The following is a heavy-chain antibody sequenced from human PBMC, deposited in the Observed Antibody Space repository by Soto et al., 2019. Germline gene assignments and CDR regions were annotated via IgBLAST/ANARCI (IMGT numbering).Heavy chain of an antibody. V-gene: IGHV5-51*01. CDR2: IYPGDSDT. CDR3: ARHRTSAPKDY. J-gene: IGHJ4*01. D-gene: IGHD3-10*01. Sequence: GESLKISCKGSGYSFTTYWIAWVRQMPGKGLEWVGIIYPGDSDTRYSPSFEGHVTISVDKSISTAFLQWNSLKASDSAIYYCARHRTSAPKDYWCQGTLLTV. CDR1: GYSFTTYW.